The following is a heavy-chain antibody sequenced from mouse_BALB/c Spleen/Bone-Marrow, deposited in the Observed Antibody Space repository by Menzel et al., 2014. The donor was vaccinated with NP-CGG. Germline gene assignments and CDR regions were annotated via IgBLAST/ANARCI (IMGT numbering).Heavy chain of an antibody. J-gene: IGHJ2*01. V-gene: IGHV1S130*01. D-gene: IGHD2-1*01. CDR3: ARGGYGNYYLDY. CDR1: GYTFTSSW. Sequence: VQLQQSGSVLVRPGASVKLSCKASGYTFTSSWMHWAKQRPGQGLEWIGEIHPNSGNTNYNEKFKGKATLTVGTSSSTAYVDLSSLTSEDSAVYYCARGGYGNYYLDYWGKGTTLPVSS. CDR2: IHPNSGNT.